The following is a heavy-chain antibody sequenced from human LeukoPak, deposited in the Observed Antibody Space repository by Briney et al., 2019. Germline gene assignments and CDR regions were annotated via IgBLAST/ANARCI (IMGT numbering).Heavy chain of an antibody. J-gene: IGHJ4*02. V-gene: IGHV4-59*08. CDR1: GGSISSYY. Sequence: SETLSLTCTVSGGSISSYYWSWIRQPPGKGLEWIGYIYYSGSTNYNPSLKSRVTISVDTSKNQFSLKLSSVTAADTAVYYCARHGNYYDSSGLWGVFDYWGQGTLVTVSS. CDR3: ARHGNYYDSSGLWGVFDY. D-gene: IGHD3-22*01. CDR2: IYYSGST.